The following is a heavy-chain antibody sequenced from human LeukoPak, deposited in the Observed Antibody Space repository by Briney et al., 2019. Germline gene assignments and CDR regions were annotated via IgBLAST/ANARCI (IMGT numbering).Heavy chain of an antibody. CDR3: AVEMAAIWSFDV. V-gene: IGHV4-59*01. CDR2: IHYSGNT. D-gene: IGHD5-24*01. J-gene: IGHJ3*01. CDR1: GGSISSYY. Sequence: SETLSLTCTVSGGSISSYYWSWIRQPPGKGLEWIGYIHYSGNTNYNPSLKSRVTLSVDTSKNQFSLKLSSVTATDTAVYYCAVEMAAIWSFDVWGQGTMVTVSS.